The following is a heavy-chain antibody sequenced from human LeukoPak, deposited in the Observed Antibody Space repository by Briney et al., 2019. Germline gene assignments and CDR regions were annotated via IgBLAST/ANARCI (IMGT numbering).Heavy chain of an antibody. V-gene: IGHV3-7*01. Sequence: GGSLRLSCAASGFTFSSYWMSWVRQAPGKGLEWVANIKQDGSEKYYVDSVKGRFTISRDNAKNSLYLQMNSLRAEDTVVYYCARPQDPAVAATRSGACDIWGQGTMVSVSS. D-gene: IGHD2-15*01. J-gene: IGHJ3*02. CDR2: IKQDGSEK. CDR3: ARPQDPAVAATRSGACDI. CDR1: GFTFSSYW.